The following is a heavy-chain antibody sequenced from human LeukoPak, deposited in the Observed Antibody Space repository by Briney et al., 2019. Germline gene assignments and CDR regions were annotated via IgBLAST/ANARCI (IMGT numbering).Heavy chain of an antibody. J-gene: IGHJ4*02. CDR2: ISTYNDNT. D-gene: IGHD2-2*01. V-gene: IGHV1-18*01. CDR3: ARGPGYCGGTSCYLDY. Sequence: GASVKVSCKASGYTFTRYAFSWVRQAPGQGLEWMGWISTYNDNTNYAQKFQGRVTMTTDTSTSTAYMELRSLRSDDTAVYYCARGPGYCGGTSCYLDYWGQGTLVTVSS. CDR1: GYTFTRYA.